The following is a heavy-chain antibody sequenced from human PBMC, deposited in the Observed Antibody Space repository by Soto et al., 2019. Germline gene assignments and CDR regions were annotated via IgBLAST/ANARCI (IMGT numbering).Heavy chain of an antibody. V-gene: IGHV3-30*18. CDR2: ISYDGNNE. Sequence: GGSLRLSCAASGFTFSSYGMHWVRQAPGRGLEWVAVISYDGNNEYYTDSVKGRFTISRDNSKNTLYLQMNSLKAEDTAVYYCAESQFTATIMIQFDHWGEGTLVTVSS. J-gene: IGHJ4*02. CDR1: GFTFSSYG. D-gene: IGHD5-12*01. CDR3: AESQFTATIMIQFDH.